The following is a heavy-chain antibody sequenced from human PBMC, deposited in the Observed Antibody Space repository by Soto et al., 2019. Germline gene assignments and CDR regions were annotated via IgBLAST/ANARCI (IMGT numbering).Heavy chain of an antibody. CDR2: IGSDTSYI. V-gene: IGHV3-23*03. CDR3: AKDPNGDYVGAFDS. Sequence: EVQLLESGGGLVQPGGSLRLSCTASGFSFSNYAVTWVRQAPGKGLEWVSSIGSDTSYIYYADSEKGRFTISRDKSKNTVFLQMNSLRADDTAVYHCAKDPNGDYVGAFDSWGQGALVTVSS. J-gene: IGHJ4*02. CDR1: GFSFSNYA. D-gene: IGHD4-17*01.